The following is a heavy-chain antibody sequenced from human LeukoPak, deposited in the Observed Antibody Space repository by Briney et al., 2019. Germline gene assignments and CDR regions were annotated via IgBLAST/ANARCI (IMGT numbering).Heavy chain of an antibody. CDR3: ARQKYSSGLDAFDI. V-gene: IGHV5-51*01. D-gene: IGHD4-11*01. Sequence: GESLKISCKASGYTFSNYWIGWGRQMPGKGLEWMTIIYPADSDTRYSPSVQGQVNISADKSIITAYVQWSSLRASDSSMYYCARQKYSSGLDAFDIWGQGTMVTVSS. J-gene: IGHJ3*02. CDR2: IYPADSDT. CDR1: GYTFSNYW.